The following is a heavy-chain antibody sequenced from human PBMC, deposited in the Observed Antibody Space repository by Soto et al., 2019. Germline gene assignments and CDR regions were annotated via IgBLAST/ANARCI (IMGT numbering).Heavy chain of an antibody. V-gene: IGHV4-59*08. J-gene: IGHJ3*02. D-gene: IGHD2-2*01. CDR3: ARHQDLQKLLPAARRGEVAFDI. CDR1: GGSISSYY. Sequence: SETLSLTCTVSGGSISSYYWSWIRQPPGKGLEWIGYIYYSGSTNYNPSLKSRVTISVDTSKNQFSLKLSSVTAADTAVYYCARHQDLQKLLPAARRGEVAFDIWGQGTMVTVSS. CDR2: IYYSGST.